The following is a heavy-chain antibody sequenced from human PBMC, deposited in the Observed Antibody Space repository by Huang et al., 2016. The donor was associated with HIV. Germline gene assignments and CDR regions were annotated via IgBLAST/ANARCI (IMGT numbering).Heavy chain of an antibody. CDR3: ARGKFDILTGWDDTYYFDH. CDR1: GLTFNVYS. Sequence: EIHLVESGGGLVQPGGSLRLSCVVSGLTFNVYSMEWVRQARGKWLEWLTRSRRSRGSTHYADAVKGRCTISRDISKNSLYLQRNRLRPEDTAVYYCARGKFDILTGWDDTYYFDHWGQGTLVTVSS. V-gene: IGHV3-48*01. J-gene: IGHJ4*02. CDR2: SRRSRGST. D-gene: IGHD3-9*01.